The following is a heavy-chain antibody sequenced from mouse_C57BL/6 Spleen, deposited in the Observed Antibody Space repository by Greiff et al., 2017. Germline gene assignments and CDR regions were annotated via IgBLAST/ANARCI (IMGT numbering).Heavy chain of an antibody. CDR2: VDPEDGET. CDR1: GFNIKDYY. J-gene: IGHJ2*01. CDR3: ARWGITTVELDY. V-gene: IGHV14-2*01. Sequence: EVQLQQSGAELVKPGASVKLSCTASGFNIKDYYMHWVKQRTEQGLEWIGRVDPEDGETKYAPKFQGKATITAETSSNTADLQLSILTSEDTAVYYCARWGITTVELDYWGQGTTLTVSS. D-gene: IGHD1-1*01.